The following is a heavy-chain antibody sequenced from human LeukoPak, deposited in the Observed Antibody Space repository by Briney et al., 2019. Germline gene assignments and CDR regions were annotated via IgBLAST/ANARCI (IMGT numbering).Heavy chain of an antibody. D-gene: IGHD4-11*01. V-gene: IGHV4-59*01. CDR2: IYYSGST. CDR3: VRGGWGDYRGAFDY. CDR1: GGSISSYY. J-gene: IGHJ4*02. Sequence: SETLSLTCTVSGGSISSYYWSRIRQPPGKGLEWIGYIYYSGSTNYNTSLKSRVTISVDTSKNQVSLKLSSLTAWDTALYYCVRGGWGDYRGAFDYWGQGTLVTVSS.